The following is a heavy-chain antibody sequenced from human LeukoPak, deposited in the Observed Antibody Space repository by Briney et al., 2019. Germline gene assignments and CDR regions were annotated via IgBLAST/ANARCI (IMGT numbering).Heavy chain of an antibody. Sequence: SETLSLTCTVSGVPISSYYWSWIRQPPGKGLELIGYIYYSGSTNYNPSLKSRVTISVDTSKNQLSLKLCSVTAADTAVYYCARFSVAAAGTGWFDPWGQGTLVTVSA. CDR3: ARFSVAAAGTGWFDP. V-gene: IGHV4-59*01. CDR1: GVPISSYY. D-gene: IGHD6-13*01. J-gene: IGHJ5*02. CDR2: IYYSGST.